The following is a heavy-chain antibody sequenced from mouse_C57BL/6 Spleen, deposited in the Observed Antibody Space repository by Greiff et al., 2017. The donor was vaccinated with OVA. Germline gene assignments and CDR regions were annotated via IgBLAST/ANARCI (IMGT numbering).Heavy chain of an antibody. V-gene: IGHV2-6*01. CDR1: GFSLTSYG. CDR2: IWGVGST. J-gene: IGHJ3*01. CDR3: ASYSFAY. Sequence: VQLQQSGPGLVAPSQSLSLTCTVSGFSLTSYGVDWVRQSPGKGLEWLGEIWGVGSTNYNSALKSRLSISKDNSKSQVFLKMNRLQTDDTAMYYCASYSFAYWGQGTLVTVSA.